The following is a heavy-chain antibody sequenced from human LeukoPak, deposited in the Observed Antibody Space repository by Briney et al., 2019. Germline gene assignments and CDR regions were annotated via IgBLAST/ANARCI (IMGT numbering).Heavy chain of an antibody. J-gene: IGHJ6*03. Sequence: KPSETLSLTCAVYGGSFSGYYWSWIRQPPGKGLEWIGEINHSGSTNYNPSLKSRVTISVDTSKNQFSLKLSSVTAADTAVYYCARGRGTIFAAYYMDVWGKGTTDTVSS. CDR1: GGSFSGYY. CDR2: INHSGST. V-gene: IGHV4-34*01. CDR3: ARGRGTIFAAYYMDV. D-gene: IGHD3-3*01.